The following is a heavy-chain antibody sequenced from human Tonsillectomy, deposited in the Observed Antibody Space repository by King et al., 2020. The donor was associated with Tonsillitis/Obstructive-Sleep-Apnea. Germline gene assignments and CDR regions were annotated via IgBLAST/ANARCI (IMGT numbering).Heavy chain of an antibody. D-gene: IGHD3-10*01. CDR2: IYSGGST. CDR1: GFTVSSNY. V-gene: IGHV3-53*01. Sequence: VQLVESGGGLIQPGGSLRLSCAASGFTVSSNYMSWVRQAPGKGLEWVSVIYSGGSTYYADSVKGRFTISRDNSKNTLYLQMNSLRAEDTAVYYCARDQDYGSGSYFHYYYYMDVWGKGPTVTVSS. CDR3: ARDQDYGSGSYFHYYYYMDV. J-gene: IGHJ6*03.